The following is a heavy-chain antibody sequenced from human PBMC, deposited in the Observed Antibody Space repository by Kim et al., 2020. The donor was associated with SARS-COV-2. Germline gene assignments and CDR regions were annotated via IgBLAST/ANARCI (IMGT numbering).Heavy chain of an antibody. CDR2: IYYSGST. D-gene: IGHD2-21*02. Sequence: SETLSLTCTVSGGSISSGGYYWSWIRQHPGKGLEWIGYIYYSGSTYYNPSLKSRVTISVDTSKNQFSLKLSSVTAADTAVYYCAREVEYCGGDCLNWAYYYYGMDVWGQGTTVTVSS. J-gene: IGHJ6*02. V-gene: IGHV4-31*03. CDR3: AREVEYCGGDCLNWAYYYYGMDV. CDR1: GGSISSGGYY.